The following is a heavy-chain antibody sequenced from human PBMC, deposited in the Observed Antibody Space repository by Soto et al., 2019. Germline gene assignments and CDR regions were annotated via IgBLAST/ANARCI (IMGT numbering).Heavy chain of an antibody. D-gene: IGHD3-16*01. CDR2: IGGSGRFT. CDR3: AKDWSYADYPLYFFDS. CDR1: GFKFRSYA. V-gene: IGHV3-23*01. Sequence: EVQLLESGGALEQPGGSLRLSCVASGFKFRSYAMSWVRQAPGKGLEWVSTIGGSGRFTNYADSVKGRFTLSRDNFRNTVYMKMNSLSADEAVTYYCAKDWSYADYPLYFFDSWGQGTLVTVSS. J-gene: IGHJ4*02.